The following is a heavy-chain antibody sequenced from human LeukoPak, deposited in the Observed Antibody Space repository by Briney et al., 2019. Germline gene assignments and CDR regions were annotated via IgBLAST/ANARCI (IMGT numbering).Heavy chain of an antibody. CDR3: ASGLGSGDYVWGSYRPQYYFDY. CDR1: GGTFSSYA. J-gene: IGHJ4*02. V-gene: IGHV1-69*06. D-gene: IGHD3-16*02. Sequence: ASVKVSCKASGGTFSSYAISWVRQAPGQGLEWMGGIIPIFGTANYAQKFQGRVTITAYKSTSTAYMELRSLRSEDTAVYYCASGLGSGDYVWGSYRPQYYFDYWGQGTLVTVSS. CDR2: IIPIFGTA.